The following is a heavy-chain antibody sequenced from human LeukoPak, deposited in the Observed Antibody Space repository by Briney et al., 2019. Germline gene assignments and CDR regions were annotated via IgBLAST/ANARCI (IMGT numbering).Heavy chain of an antibody. J-gene: IGHJ4*02. V-gene: IGHV5-51*01. CDR3: ARREGAAGAAGWADLDY. D-gene: IGHD6-13*01. CDR2: IYPGDSDT. Sequence: GESLKISCRGSGYRFTSYWIGWVRQMPGKGLEWMGIIYPGDSDTIYSPSFQGQVTISADKSISTAYLQWTSLKASDTAMYYCARREGAAGAAGWADLDYWGQGTLVTVSS. CDR1: GYRFTSYW.